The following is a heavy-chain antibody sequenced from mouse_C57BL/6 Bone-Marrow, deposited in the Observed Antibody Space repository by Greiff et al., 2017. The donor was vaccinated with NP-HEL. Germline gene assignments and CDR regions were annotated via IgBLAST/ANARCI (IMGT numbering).Heavy chain of an antibody. CDR2: ISNGGGST. CDR3: ARRGYDYDDSFAY. D-gene: IGHD2-4*01. V-gene: IGHV5-12*01. J-gene: IGHJ3*01. CDR1: GSTFSDYY. Sequence: VESGGGLVQPGGSLKLSCAAPGSTFSDYYMYWVRQTPAKRLEWVAYISNGGGSTYYPDTVKGRFTISRDNAKNTLYLQMSRLKSEDTAMYYCARRGYDYDDSFAYWGQGTLVTVSA.